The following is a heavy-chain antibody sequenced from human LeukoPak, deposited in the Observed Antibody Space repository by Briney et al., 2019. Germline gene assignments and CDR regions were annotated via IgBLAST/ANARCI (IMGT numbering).Heavy chain of an antibody. V-gene: IGHV3-30*02. Sequence: GGSLRLSCAASGLIFSNYAMPWVRQAPGKGLEWVTFIRYDGSNKYYAESVKGRFTISRDNSKNTLYLQMNSLRAEDTAVYYCAKAIHSSSSGVVDYWGQGTLVTVSS. CDR2: IRYDGSNK. D-gene: IGHD6-6*01. CDR1: GLIFSNYA. CDR3: AKAIHSSSSGVVDY. J-gene: IGHJ4*02.